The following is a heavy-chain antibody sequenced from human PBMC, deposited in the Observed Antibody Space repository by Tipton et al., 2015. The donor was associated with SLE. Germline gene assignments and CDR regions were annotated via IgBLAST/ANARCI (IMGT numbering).Heavy chain of an antibody. CDR3: ARTLDALDI. CDR1: GVSISSDSYY. Sequence: TLSLTCTVSGVSISSDSYYWNWIRQPAGKGLEWIGRVYTSGSPYCNPSLESRVVMSMDKSKNQFSLKLTAVTAADTAVYYCARTLDALDIWGQGTMVTVSS. CDR2: VYTSGSP. V-gene: IGHV4-61*02. J-gene: IGHJ3*02.